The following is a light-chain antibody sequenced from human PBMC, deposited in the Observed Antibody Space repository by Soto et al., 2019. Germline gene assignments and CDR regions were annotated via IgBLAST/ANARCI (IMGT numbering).Light chain of an antibody. Sequence: DIQMTQSPSTLSASVGDRVTITCRASQSISSWLAWYQQKPGKAPKLLIYDASRLESGVPSRFSGSGSGTEFTLTISSLPPDDFATYYCQQYNSPWTFGQGTKVEIK. CDR1: QSISSW. J-gene: IGKJ1*01. CDR2: DAS. CDR3: QQYNSPWT. V-gene: IGKV1-5*01.